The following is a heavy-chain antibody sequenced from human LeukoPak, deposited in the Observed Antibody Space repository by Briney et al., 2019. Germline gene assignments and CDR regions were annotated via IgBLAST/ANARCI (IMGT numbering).Heavy chain of an antibody. V-gene: IGHV4-30-4*01. CDR2: IYYSGST. Sequence: KASQTLSLTCTVSGGSISSGDYYWSWIRQPPGKGLEWIGYIYYSGSTYYNPSLKSRVTISVDTSKNQFSLKLSSVTAADTAVYYCARYRTYYYHGMDVWGKGTTVTVSS. J-gene: IGHJ6*04. CDR1: GGSISSGDYY. CDR3: ARYRTYYYHGMDV. D-gene: IGHD3-16*02.